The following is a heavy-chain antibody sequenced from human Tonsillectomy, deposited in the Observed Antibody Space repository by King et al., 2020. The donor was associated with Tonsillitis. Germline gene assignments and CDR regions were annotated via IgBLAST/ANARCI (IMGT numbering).Heavy chain of an antibody. CDR3: AGVAYDVSAFPMAYFDY. J-gene: IGHJ4*02. Sequence: VQLVESGGGLVKPGGSLRLSCAASGFPFSDYYMSWLRQAPGKGLEWLSYISSSVTTIYYADSVRGRFTISRDNAKKSLYLQMNSLRAEDTAVYYCAGVAYDVSAFPMAYFDYWGPGTLVTVSS. CDR2: ISSSVTTI. D-gene: IGHD3-22*01. CDR1: GFPFSDYY. V-gene: IGHV3-11*01.